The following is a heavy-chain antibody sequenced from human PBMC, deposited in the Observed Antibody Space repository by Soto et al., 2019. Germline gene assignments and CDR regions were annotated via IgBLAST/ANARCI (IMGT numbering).Heavy chain of an antibody. CDR1: GFTFSSYA. CDR2: ISYDGSNK. V-gene: IGHV3-30-3*01. D-gene: IGHD6-13*01. CDR3: ARGGYSSRRISYGMDV. J-gene: IGHJ6*02. Sequence: QVQLVESGGGVVQPGRSLRLSCAASGFTFSSYAMHWVRQAPGKGLEWVAVISYDGSNKYYADSVKGRFTISRDNSKNTLYLQMNSLGAEDTAVYYCARGGYSSRRISYGMDVWGQGTTVTVSS.